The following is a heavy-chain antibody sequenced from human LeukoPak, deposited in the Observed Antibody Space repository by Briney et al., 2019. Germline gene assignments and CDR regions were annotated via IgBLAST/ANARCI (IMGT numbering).Heavy chain of an antibody. J-gene: IGHJ5*02. CDR3: ARDHQVTMVRGVNWFDP. V-gene: IGHV4-38-2*02. D-gene: IGHD3-10*01. CDR2: IYHSGRT. CDR1: GYSISNGYY. Sequence: SETLSLTCTVSGYSISNGYYWGWMRQPPGKGLEWIGSIYHSGRTHYNPSLKSRVIISVDTSKNQFSLKLSSVTAADTAVYYCARDHQVTMVRGVNWFDPWGQGTLVTVSS.